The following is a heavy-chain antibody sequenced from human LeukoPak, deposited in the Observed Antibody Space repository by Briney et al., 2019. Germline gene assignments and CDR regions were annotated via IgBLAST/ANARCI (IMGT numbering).Heavy chain of an antibody. V-gene: IGHV3-21*01. D-gene: IGHD6-19*01. J-gene: IGHJ4*02. CDR2: ISSSSSYI. Sequence: GGSLSLSCAPSGFTFSSYSMNCVRQAPGKGLEWVSSISSSSSYIYYADSAKGRFTISRDNAKNSLYLQMNGLRAEDTAVYYGARGVEVAVPFDYWGQGTLVTVSS. CDR3: ARGVEVAVPFDY. CDR1: GFTFSSYS.